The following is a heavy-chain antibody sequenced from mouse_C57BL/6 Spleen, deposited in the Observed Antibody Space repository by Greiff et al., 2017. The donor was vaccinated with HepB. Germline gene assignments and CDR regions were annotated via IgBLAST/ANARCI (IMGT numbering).Heavy chain of an antibody. Sequence: EVKLVESGGGLVKPGGSLKLSCAASGFTFSDYGMHWVRQAPEKGLEWVAYISSGSSTIYYADTVKGRFTISRDNAKNTLFLQMTSLRSEDTAMYYCARTITTVVATGSAYWGQGTLVTVSA. J-gene: IGHJ3*01. D-gene: IGHD1-1*01. V-gene: IGHV5-17*01. CDR3: ARTITTVVATGSAY. CDR1: GFTFSDYG. CDR2: ISSGSSTI.